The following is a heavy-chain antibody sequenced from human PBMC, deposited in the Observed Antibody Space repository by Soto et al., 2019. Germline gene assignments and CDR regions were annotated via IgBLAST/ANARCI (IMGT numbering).Heavy chain of an antibody. CDR1: GYTFTSYA. J-gene: IGHJ5*02. Sequence: GASVKVSCKTSGYTFTSYAMHWVRQAPGQRLEWMGWINAGTGNTEYSQKFQGRITITRDTSASAGYMELSSLRSEDTAVYYCARGRAVAAANWFDPWGQGTLVTVS. CDR3: ARGRAVAAANWFDP. D-gene: IGHD6-19*01. CDR2: INAGTGNT. V-gene: IGHV1-3*01.